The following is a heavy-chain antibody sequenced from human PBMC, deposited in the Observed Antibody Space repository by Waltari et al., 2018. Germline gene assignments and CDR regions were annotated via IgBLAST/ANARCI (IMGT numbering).Heavy chain of an antibody. CDR2: IKQMGAG. J-gene: IGHJ1*01. D-gene: IGHD6-19*01. V-gene: IGHV4-34*02. CDR1: GGSVSGYY. Sequence: QVQLQQWGAGLLKPSETLSLTCGLYGGSVSGYYWSWIRQPPGKGLEWLGEIKQMGAGEYNPSLRGRATMSVDTSKNQVYLEVTSVTAADTANYYCARYTSSWSKYIQYWGRGSLVTVSS. CDR3: ARYTSSWSKYIQY.